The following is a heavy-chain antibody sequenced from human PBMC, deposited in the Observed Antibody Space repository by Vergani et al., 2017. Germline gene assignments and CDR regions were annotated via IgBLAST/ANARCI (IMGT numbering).Heavy chain of an antibody. CDR3: ARGGGAGAGRGYYYYYMDV. V-gene: IGHV1-69*01. D-gene: IGHD6-13*01. CDR2: IIPIFGTA. CDR1: GGTFSSYA. J-gene: IGHJ6*03. Sequence: QVQLVQSGAEVKKPGSSVKVSCKASGGTFSSYAISCVRQAPGQGLEWMGGIIPIFGTANYAQKFQGRVTITADESTSTAYMELSSLRSEDTAVYYCARGGGAGAGRGYYYYYMDVWGKGTTVTVSS.